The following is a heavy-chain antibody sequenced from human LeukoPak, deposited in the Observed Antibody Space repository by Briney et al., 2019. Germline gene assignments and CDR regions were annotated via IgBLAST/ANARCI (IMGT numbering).Heavy chain of an antibody. CDR3: ARGAAAAPSTNYYYYGMDV. Sequence: PSETLSLTCTVSGGSISSYYWSWIRQPPGKGLEWIGYIYYSGSTNYNPSLKSRVTISVDTSKNQFSLKLSSVTAADTAVYYCARGAAAAPSTNYYYYGMDVWGQGTTATVSS. J-gene: IGHJ6*02. CDR2: IYYSGST. V-gene: IGHV4-59*01. D-gene: IGHD6-13*01. CDR1: GGSISSYY.